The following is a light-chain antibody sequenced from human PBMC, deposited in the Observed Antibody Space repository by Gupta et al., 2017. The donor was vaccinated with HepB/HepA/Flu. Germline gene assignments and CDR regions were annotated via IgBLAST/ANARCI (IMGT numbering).Light chain of an antibody. CDR1: QSVSSY. CDR2: DAA. Sequence: DIVLTQSPATLSLSPGGRATLSCRASQSVSSYLAWYQQKPGQAPRLLIYDAASRATGIPARFSGSGSGTDFTLTISSREPEDFAVYYCQQRSNWPPITFGQGTRLEIK. J-gene: IGKJ5*01. V-gene: IGKV3-11*01. CDR3: QQRSNWPPIT.